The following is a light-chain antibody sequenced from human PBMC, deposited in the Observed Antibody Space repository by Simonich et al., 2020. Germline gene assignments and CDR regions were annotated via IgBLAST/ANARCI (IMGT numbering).Light chain of an antibody. CDR2: DVR. J-gene: IGLJ3*02. V-gene: IGLV2-14*01. CDR1: SSDVGGYNY. Sequence: QSALTQPASVSGSPGQSITISCTGTSSDVGGYNYDSWYQQHPGKAPKLMIYDVRKRPSGVSNRFSGSKSGHTASLTISGLQAEDEADYYCSSYTSSSTWVFGGGTKLTVL. CDR3: SSYTSSSTWV.